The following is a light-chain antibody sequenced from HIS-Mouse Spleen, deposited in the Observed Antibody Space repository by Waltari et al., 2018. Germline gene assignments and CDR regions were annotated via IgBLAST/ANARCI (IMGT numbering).Light chain of an antibody. Sequence: QSVLTQPPSASGTPGQRVPIPCSGSSSNIGRNYVYWYQQLPGTAPKLLTYRNNQRPSGVPDRFSGSKSGTSASLAISGLRSEDEADYYCAAWDDSLSGPVFGGGTKLTVL. CDR2: RNN. V-gene: IGLV1-47*01. CDR1: SSNIGRNY. J-gene: IGLJ3*02. CDR3: AAWDDSLSGPV.